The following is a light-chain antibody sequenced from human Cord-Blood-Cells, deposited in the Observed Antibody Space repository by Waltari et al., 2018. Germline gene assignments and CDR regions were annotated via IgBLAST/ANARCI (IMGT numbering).Light chain of an antibody. CDR2: GAS. V-gene: IGKV3-15*01. J-gene: IGKJ1*01. Sequence: EIVMTQSPATLSASPGERATLSCRASQSVSSNLAWYQQKPGQAPRPLIYGASTRATGIPARFSGSGSGTEFTLTISSLQSEDFAVYYCQQYNNWWTFGQGTKVEIK. CDR1: QSVSSN. CDR3: QQYNNWWT.